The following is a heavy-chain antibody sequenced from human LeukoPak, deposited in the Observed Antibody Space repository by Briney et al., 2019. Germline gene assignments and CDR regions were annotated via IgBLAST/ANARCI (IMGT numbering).Heavy chain of an antibody. CDR1: GYSISSYY. D-gene: IGHD5-24*01. CDR3: ARSRRDGYNSNYFDY. Sequence: SATLYVTCNTSGYSISSYYWSWIRQPPGKGLEWIGYIYYSESTNYNPSLKSRVTISVDTSKNQFSLKLSSVTAADTAVYYCARSRRDGYNSNYFDYWGQGTMVTVSS. V-gene: IGHV4-59*01. J-gene: IGHJ4*02. CDR2: IYYSEST.